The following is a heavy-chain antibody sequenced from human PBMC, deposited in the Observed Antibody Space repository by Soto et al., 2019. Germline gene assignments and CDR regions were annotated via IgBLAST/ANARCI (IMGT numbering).Heavy chain of an antibody. CDR2: ISGSGGST. CDR1: GFTFSRYA. D-gene: IGHD3-16*01. CDR3: EKDVEVMAYYFDY. J-gene: IGHJ4*02. V-gene: IGHV3-23*01. Sequence: LRLSCAASGFTFSRYAMSWARQAREEGVEGVSSISGSGGSTYYADSVKGRITISSNNTKNTLNLQMHNLRGENTEVYDGEKDVEVMAYYFDYWGQGTLVTVSS.